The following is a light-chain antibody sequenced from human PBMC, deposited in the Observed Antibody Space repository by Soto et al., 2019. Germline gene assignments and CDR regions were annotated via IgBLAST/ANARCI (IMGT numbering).Light chain of an antibody. Sequence: EVAVTQSPATLSVSPGERATLSCRASQRFXSYLGWYQQKPGQAPRFLXDGASTRATGIPARLSGSGSGTEFPLTISSLQSEDCAVYYCQQYNNWPGTFGQGTKVDI. V-gene: IGKV3-15*01. CDR2: GAS. J-gene: IGKJ1*01. CDR3: QQYNNWPGT. CDR1: QRFXSY.